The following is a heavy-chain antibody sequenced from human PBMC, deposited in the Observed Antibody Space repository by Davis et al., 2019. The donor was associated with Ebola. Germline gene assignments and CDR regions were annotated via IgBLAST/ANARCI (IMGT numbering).Heavy chain of an antibody. Sequence: PGGSLRLSCVGPGFTFTTYAMHWVRQAPGTGLERVSLISYDGNRKFYTDSVKGRFTISSDNSKNTLYLQMDGLRPEDTAVYYCARDPTNYGSEDYFARNHFDLWGQGTLVTVSS. J-gene: IGHJ5*02. CDR1: GFTFTTYA. CDR2: ISYDGNRK. CDR3: ARDPTNYGSEDYFARNHFDL. D-gene: IGHD3-10*01. V-gene: IGHV3-30-3*01.